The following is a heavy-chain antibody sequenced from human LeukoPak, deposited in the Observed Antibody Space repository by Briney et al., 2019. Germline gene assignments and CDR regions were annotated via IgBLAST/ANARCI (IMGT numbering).Heavy chain of an antibody. CDR2: IYYSGST. CDR1: GGSISSYY. V-gene: IGHV4-59*01. CDR3: ARGSYSSGWI. D-gene: IGHD6-25*01. Sequence: SETLSLTCTASGGSISSYYWSWIRQPPGKGLEWIGYIYYSGSTNYNPSLKSRVTISVDTSKNQFSLKLSSVTAADTAVYYCARGSYSSGWIWGQGTLVTVSS. J-gene: IGHJ4*02.